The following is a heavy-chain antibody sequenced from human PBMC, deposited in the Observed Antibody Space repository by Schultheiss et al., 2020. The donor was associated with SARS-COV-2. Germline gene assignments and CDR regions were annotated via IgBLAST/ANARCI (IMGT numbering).Heavy chain of an antibody. D-gene: IGHD6-19*01. CDR3: ARDLGAVAASDAFDI. CDR2: ISSSSSYI. CDR1: GFTFSSYS. Sequence: GGSLRLSCAASGFTFSSYSMNWVRQAPGKGLEWVSSISSSSSYIYYADSVKGRFTISRDNAKNSLYLQMNSLRAEDTAVYYCARDLGAVAASDAFDIWGQGTMVTVSS. J-gene: IGHJ3*02. V-gene: IGHV3-21*01.